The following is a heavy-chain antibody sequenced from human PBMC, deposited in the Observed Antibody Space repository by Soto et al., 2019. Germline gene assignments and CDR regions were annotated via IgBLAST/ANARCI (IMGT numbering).Heavy chain of an antibody. CDR2: ISSSGGNT. V-gene: IGHV3-23*01. CDR3: AKVAIFGVIIQSSFHY. CDR1: GFTFSSYA. D-gene: IGHD3-3*01. Sequence: GGSLRLSCAASGFTFSSYAMSWVRQAPGKGLEWVSSISSSGGNTYYADSVKGRFTISRDNSKNTLYLQMNSLRAEDTAVYYCAKVAIFGVIIQSSFHYWGQGTLVTVSS. J-gene: IGHJ4*02.